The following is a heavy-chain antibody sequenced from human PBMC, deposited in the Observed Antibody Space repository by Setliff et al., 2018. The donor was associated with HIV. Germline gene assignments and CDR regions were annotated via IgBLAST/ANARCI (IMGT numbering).Heavy chain of an antibody. D-gene: IGHD3-22*01. V-gene: IGHV1-24*01. Sequence: ASVKVSCKVSGFTLREVSMHWVRQAPGKGLEWMGYFDPEDGETVYAQKFQGRATMTEDTSTDTAYMELSGLRSEDTAVYFCATYYYDPTSFSNVFDNWGQGTLVTVS. CDR1: GFTLREVS. CDR3: ATYYYDPTSFSNVFDN. J-gene: IGHJ4*02. CDR2: FDPEDGET.